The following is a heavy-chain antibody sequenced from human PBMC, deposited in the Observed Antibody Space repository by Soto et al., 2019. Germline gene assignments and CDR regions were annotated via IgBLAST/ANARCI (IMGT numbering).Heavy chain of an antibody. J-gene: IGHJ4*02. CDR3: TRESHVSFDY. CDR1: GFTFSSFS. V-gene: IGHV3-30-3*01. Sequence: QVQLVESGGGVVQPGMSLRLSCATSGFTFSSFSMHWVRQAPGKGLEWVAVISSDGSNQYYADSVKGRFTISRDNSKNTLYLQMSSLRAEDTARYYCTRESHVSFDYWGQGTVVTVSS. CDR2: ISSDGSNQ.